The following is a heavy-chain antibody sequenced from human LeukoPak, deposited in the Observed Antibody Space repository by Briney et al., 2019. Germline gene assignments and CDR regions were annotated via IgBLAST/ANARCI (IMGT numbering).Heavy chain of an antibody. D-gene: IGHD2-2*01. Sequence: GGSLRLSCAASGFTFSSYAMSWVRQAPGKGLEWVSAISGSGGSTYYADSVKGRFTISRDNSKNTLYLQMNSLRAEDTAIYYCAKDGGRMWSIVVVPAAEDAFDIWGQGTMVTVSS. V-gene: IGHV3-23*01. CDR2: ISGSGGST. CDR1: GFTFSSYA. CDR3: AKDGGRMWSIVVVPAAEDAFDI. J-gene: IGHJ3*02.